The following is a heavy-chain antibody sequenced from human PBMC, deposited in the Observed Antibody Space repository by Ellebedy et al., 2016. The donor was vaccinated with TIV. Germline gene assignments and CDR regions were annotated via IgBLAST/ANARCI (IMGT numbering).Heavy chain of an antibody. V-gene: IGHV4-34*01. D-gene: IGHD3-10*01. Sequence: SETLSLXXAVYGESFSGYYRSWIRQPPGKGLEWIGEINHSGSTNYNPSLKSRVTISVDTSKNQFSLKLSSVTAADTAVYYCARDVEGSSGSYYDYWGQGTLVTVSS. CDR2: INHSGST. J-gene: IGHJ4*02. CDR1: GESFSGYY. CDR3: ARDVEGSSGSYYDY.